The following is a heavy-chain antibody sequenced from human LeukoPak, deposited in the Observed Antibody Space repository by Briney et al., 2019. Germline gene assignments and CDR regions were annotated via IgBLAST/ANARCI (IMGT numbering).Heavy chain of an antibody. Sequence: HPGGSLRLSCAASGFTVSSNYMSWVRQAPGKGLEWVSVIYSGGSTYYADSVKGRFTISRDNSKNTLYLQMNSLRAEDTAVYYCAILRMKGSRRAFYWGQGTLVTVSS. D-gene: IGHD2-8*01. J-gene: IGHJ4*02. V-gene: IGHV3-66*01. CDR3: AILRMKGSRRAFY. CDR2: IYSGGST. CDR1: GFTVSSNY.